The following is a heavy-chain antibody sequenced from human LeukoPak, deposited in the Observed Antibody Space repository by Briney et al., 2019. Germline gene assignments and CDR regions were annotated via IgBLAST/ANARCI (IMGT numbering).Heavy chain of an antibody. V-gene: IGHV4-31*03. CDR1: GGSISSGGYY. D-gene: IGHD4-17*01. CDR2: IYYSGST. J-gene: IGHJ5*02. CDR3: AKYIPHDYALRDWFDP. Sequence: PSETLSLTCTVSGGSISSGGYYWSWIRQHPGKGLEWIGYIYYSGSTYYNPSLKSRVTISVDTSKNQFSLKLSSVTAADTAVYYCAKYIPHDYALRDWFDPWGQGTLVTVSS.